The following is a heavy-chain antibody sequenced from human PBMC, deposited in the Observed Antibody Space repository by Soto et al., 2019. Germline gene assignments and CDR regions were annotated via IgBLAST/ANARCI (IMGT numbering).Heavy chain of an antibody. CDR3: ARHMVATRAFDI. CDR2: IYYSGNT. J-gene: IGHJ3*02. CDR1: SCSISSSCY. V-gene: IGHV4-59*08. Sequence: SETLSLTCAVSSCSISSSCYWSWIRQTPGKGLEWIANIYYSGNTNYNPSLRSRATMSVDTSKNQFSLKLTSVTAADTAVYYCARHMVATRAFDIWGQGTMVTVSS. D-gene: IGHD5-12*01.